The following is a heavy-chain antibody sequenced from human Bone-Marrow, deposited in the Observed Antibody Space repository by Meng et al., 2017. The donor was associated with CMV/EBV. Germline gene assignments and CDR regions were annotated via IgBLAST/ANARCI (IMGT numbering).Heavy chain of an antibody. J-gene: IGHJ6*02. CDR2: ISSSSSTI. Sequence: GGSLRLSCAASGFTFSSYSMNWVRQAPGKGLEWVSYISSSSSTIYYADSVKGRFTISRDNAKNSLYLQMNSLRAEDTAVYYCARDPHYYYYGMDVWGQGTTVTCSS. CDR1: GFTFSSYS. V-gene: IGHV3-48*04. CDR3: ARDPHYYYYGMDV.